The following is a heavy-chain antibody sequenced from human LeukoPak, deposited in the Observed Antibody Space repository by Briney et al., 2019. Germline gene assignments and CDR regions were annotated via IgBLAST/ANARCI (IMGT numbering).Heavy chain of an antibody. CDR3: AKDSYSKGDF. J-gene: IGHJ4*02. V-gene: IGHV3-7*01. D-gene: IGHD6-13*01. CDR1: GFTFSYHW. CDR2: IKNDGAVK. Sequence: GGSLTLSCAASGFTFSYHWMTWVRQAPGKGLEWVANIKNDGAVKNYVDSVKGRFTISRDNAKNSLYLQMNSLRAEDTAVYYCAKDSYSKGDFWGQGVLVIISS.